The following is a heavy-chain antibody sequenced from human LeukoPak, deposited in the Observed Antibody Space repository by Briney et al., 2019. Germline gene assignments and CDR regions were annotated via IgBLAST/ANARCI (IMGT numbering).Heavy chain of an antibody. V-gene: IGHV4-34*01. CDR2: INHSGST. CDR1: GGSFSGYY. Sequence: PSETLSLTCAVYGGSFSGYYWSWIREPPGKRLEWIGEINHSGSTNYNPSLKSRVTISVDTSKNQFSLKLSSVTAADTAVYYCARAVAVAGTLSFDYWGQGTLVTVSS. CDR3: ARAVAVAGTLSFDY. D-gene: IGHD6-19*01. J-gene: IGHJ4*02.